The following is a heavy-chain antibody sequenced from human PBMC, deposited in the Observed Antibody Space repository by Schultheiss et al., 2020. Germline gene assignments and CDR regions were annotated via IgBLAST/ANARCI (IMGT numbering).Heavy chain of an antibody. J-gene: IGHJ6*02. CDR1: GFTFSGSA. D-gene: IGHD2-2*01. CDR3: TRQYCSSTSCYGGDYYYGMDV. V-gene: IGHV3-73*01. CDR2: IRSKANSYAT. Sequence: GESLRLSCAASGFTFSGSAMHWVRQASGKGLEWVGRIRSKANSYATAYAASVKGRFTISRDDSKNTAYLQMNSLKTEDTAVYYCTRQYCSSTSCYGGDYYYGMDVWGRGTTVTVS.